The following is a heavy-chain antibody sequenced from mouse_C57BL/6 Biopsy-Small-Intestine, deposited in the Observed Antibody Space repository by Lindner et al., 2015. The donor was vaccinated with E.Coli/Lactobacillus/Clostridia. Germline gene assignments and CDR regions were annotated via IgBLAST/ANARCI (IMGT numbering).Heavy chain of an antibody. V-gene: IGHV1S12*01. J-gene: IGHJ4*01. D-gene: IGHD4-1*01. Sequence: SVKVSCKASGYTLTSHYMHWVRQAPGQGLEWMALFNPGGDAPSYAQNFQGRVTLTRDTSTSTIYMELSSLRSEDTAVYYCAREPPGTGSFDYWGQGTLVTVSS. CDR2: FNPGGDAP. CDR1: GYTLTSHY. CDR3: AREPPGTGSFDY.